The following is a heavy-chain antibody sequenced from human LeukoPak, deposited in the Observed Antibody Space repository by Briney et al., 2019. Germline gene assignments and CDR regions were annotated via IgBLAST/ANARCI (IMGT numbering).Heavy chain of an antibody. CDR2: IKQDGSEK. J-gene: IGHJ3*02. D-gene: IGHD6-19*01. Sequence: GGSLRLSCAASGFTFSSYWMSWVRQAPGKGLEWVANIKQDGSEKYYVDSVKGRFTISRDNAKNSLYLQMNSLRAEDTAVYYCARDKSDSSGWYGYHAFDIWGQGTMVTASS. V-gene: IGHV3-7*01. CDR1: GFTFSSYW. CDR3: ARDKSDSSGWYGYHAFDI.